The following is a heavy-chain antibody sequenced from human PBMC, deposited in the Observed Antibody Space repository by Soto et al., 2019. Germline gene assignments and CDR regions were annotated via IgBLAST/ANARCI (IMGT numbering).Heavy chain of an antibody. CDR1: GGTFSSYA. CDR2: IIPIFGTA. V-gene: IGHV1-69*13. CDR3: ARAGATDPRAGFYFDY. D-gene: IGHD1-26*01. Sequence: SVKVSCKASGGTFSSYAISWVRQAPGQGLEWMGGIIPIFGTANYAQKFQGRVTITADESTSTAYMELSSLRSEDTAVYYCARAGATDPRAGFYFDYWGQGTLVTVSS. J-gene: IGHJ4*02.